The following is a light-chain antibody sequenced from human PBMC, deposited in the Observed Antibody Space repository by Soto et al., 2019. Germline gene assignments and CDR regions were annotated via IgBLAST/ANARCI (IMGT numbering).Light chain of an antibody. V-gene: IGKV3-11*01. CDR3: QQRSSWPLT. CDR2: DAS. Sequence: EIVLTQSPVTLSLSPGERATLSCRASQSVSSYLAWYQQKPGQAPRLLIYDASNRATGIPARFSGSGSGTDFTLSISSLEPEDFGVYYCQQRSSWPLTFGGGTKVDIK. J-gene: IGKJ4*01. CDR1: QSVSSY.